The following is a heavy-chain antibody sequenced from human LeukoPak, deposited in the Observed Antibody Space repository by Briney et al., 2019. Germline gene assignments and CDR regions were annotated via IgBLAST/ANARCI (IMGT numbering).Heavy chain of an antibody. D-gene: IGHD3-10*01. CDR2: VTPMFGTA. CDR3: ARDWGFGAYHQRYFQY. CDR1: GGASSSYG. Sequence: SVKVSCKASGGASSSYGISWVRQAPGQGLEWMGGVTPMFGTADYAQEFQDRVTLTADKSTNIAYMELSSLRSEDTAVYYCARDWGFGAYHQRYFQYWGQGTLVIVSS. J-gene: IGHJ1*01. V-gene: IGHV1-69*06.